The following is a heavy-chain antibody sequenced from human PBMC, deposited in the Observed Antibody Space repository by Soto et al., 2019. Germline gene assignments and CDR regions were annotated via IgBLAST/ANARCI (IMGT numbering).Heavy chain of an antibody. CDR2: IYTSGST. D-gene: IGHD6-6*01. CDR3: ARDDTYSSSSDP. J-gene: IGHJ5*02. V-gene: IGHV4-4*07. CDR1: GGSISSYY. Sequence: SETLSLTCTVSGGSISSYYWSWIRQPAGKGLEWIGRIYTSGSTNYNPSLKSRVTMSVDTSKNQFSLKLSSVTAADTAVYHCARDDTYSSSSDPWGQGTLVTVSS.